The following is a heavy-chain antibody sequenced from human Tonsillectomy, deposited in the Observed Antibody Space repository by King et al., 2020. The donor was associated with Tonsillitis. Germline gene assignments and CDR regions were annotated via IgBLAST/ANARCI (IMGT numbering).Heavy chain of an antibody. J-gene: IGHJ4*02. D-gene: IGHD4-17*01. CDR2: ISGGGGST. Sequence: VQLVESGGGLIQPGGSLRLSCAASGFTFSSYAMSWVRQAPGKGLEWVSAISGGGGSTFYADSVKGRFTISRDNSKSTLYLQMNSLRAEDTAVYHCAKAGYYGDHFDYWGQGTLVTVSS. CDR3: AKAGYYGDHFDY. V-gene: IGHV3-23*04. CDR1: GFTFSSYA.